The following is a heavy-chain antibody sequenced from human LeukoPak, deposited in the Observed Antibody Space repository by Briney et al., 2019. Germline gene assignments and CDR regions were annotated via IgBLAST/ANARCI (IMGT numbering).Heavy chain of an antibody. D-gene: IGHD4-17*01. J-gene: IGHJ6*02. V-gene: IGHV3-30*04. Sequence: GSLRLSCAASGFTFSSYAMHWVRQAPGKGLEWVAVISYDGSNKYYADSVKGRFTISRDNAKNSLYLQMNSLRAEDTAVYYCARELEGYGDYLHYYYYGMDVWGQGTTVTVSS. CDR3: ARELEGYGDYLHYYYYGMDV. CDR1: GFTFSSYA. CDR2: ISYDGSNK.